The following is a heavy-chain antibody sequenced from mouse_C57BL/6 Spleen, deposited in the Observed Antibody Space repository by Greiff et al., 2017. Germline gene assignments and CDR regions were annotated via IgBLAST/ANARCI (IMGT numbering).Heavy chain of an antibody. CDR3: ARRGGYDRAAYFDY. Sequence: VQLQQPGAELVKPGASVKMSCKASGYTFTSYWITWVKQRPGQGLEWIGDIYPGSGSTNYNEKFKSKATLTVDTSSSTAYMQLSSLTSEDSAVYYCARRGGYDRAAYFDYWGQGTTLTVSS. CDR1: GYTFTSYW. CDR2: IYPGSGST. V-gene: IGHV1-55*01. D-gene: IGHD2-2*01. J-gene: IGHJ2*01.